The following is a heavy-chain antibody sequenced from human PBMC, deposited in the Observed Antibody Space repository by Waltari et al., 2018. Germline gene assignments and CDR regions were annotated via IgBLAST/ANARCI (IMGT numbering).Heavy chain of an antibody. CDR1: GGTFSSYA. J-gene: IGHJ6*03. Sequence: QVQLVQSGAEVKKSGSSAKVSCKASGGTFSSYAISWVRPAPGQGLEWMGGIIPILGIANYAQKFQGRVTITADESTSTAYMELSSLRSEDTAVYYCATLAAAGTHYYYYMDVWGKGTTVTVSS. CDR3: ATLAAAGTHYYYYMDV. D-gene: IGHD6-13*01. V-gene: IGHV1-69*04. CDR2: IIPILGIA.